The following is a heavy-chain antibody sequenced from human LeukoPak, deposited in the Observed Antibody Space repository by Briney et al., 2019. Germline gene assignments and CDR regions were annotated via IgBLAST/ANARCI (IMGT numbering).Heavy chain of an antibody. J-gene: IGHJ5*02. CDR1: GYSISSGYY. CDR2: IYHGGRT. CDR3: ARDQAAGWFDP. Sequence: SETLSLTCTVSGYSISSGYYWGWIRQTPGKGLEWIGYIYHGGRTDYNPSLKSRVTISVDTSKNQFSLKLSSVTAADTAVYYCARDQAAGWFDPWGQGTLVTVSS. D-gene: IGHD6-25*01. V-gene: IGHV4-38-2*02.